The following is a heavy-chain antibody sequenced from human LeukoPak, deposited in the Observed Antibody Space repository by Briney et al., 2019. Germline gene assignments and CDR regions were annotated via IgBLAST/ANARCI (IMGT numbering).Heavy chain of an antibody. D-gene: IGHD3-16*01. CDR1: GFTVSTNY. J-gene: IGHJ3*02. Sequence: PGGSLRLSCSASGFTVSTNYMNWVRQPPGKGLEWIASIYYSGTTLYNPSLTSRVTISVDTSKNQFSLRLNSVTAADTAVYYCARQLGAYSYPFDIWGQGTKVTVSS. CDR2: IYYSGTT. V-gene: IGHV4-39*01. CDR3: ARQLGAYSYPFDI.